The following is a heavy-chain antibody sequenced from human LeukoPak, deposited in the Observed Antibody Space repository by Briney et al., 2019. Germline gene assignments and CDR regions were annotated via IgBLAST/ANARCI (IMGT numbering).Heavy chain of an antibody. CDR3: ARDGFRTLYYFDY. V-gene: IGHV4-4*07. Sequence: ASETLSLTCTVSGGSISPHYWSWIRQAAGKGLEWIGRIYSSGTTNYNPSLRSRVSMSVDTSKNQFSLNLSSLTAADTAVYYCARDGFRTLYYFDYWGQGILVTVSS. CDR2: IYSSGTT. CDR1: GGSISPHY. J-gene: IGHJ4*02. D-gene: IGHD1-14*01.